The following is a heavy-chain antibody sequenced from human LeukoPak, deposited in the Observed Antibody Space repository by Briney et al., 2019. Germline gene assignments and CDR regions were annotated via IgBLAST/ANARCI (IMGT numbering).Heavy chain of an antibody. CDR2: FDPEDGET. J-gene: IGHJ4*02. V-gene: IGHV1-24*01. D-gene: IGHD3-9*01. CDR3: ATDSTYYDILTGYRPLDY. CDR1: GYTLTELS. Sequence: GASVKVSCKVSGYTLTELSMHWVRQAPGKGLEWMGGFDPEDGETIYAQKFQGRVTMTEDTSTDTAYMELSSLRSEDTAVYYCATDSTYYDILTGYRPLDYWGQGTLVTVSS.